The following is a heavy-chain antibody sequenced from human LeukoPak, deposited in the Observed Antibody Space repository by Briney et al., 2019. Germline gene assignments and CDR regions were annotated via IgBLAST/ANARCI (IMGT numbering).Heavy chain of an antibody. D-gene: IGHD6-19*01. Sequence: GGSLRLSCAASGFTFSSYAMSWVRQAPGKGLEWVAAISGSGGSTYYADSVKGRFTISRDNSKNTLYLQMNSLRAEDTAVYYCARAGPGPGIAVAGQIDYWGQGTLVTVSS. CDR3: ARAGPGPGIAVAGQIDY. J-gene: IGHJ4*02. CDR1: GFTFSSYA. V-gene: IGHV3-23*01. CDR2: ISGSGGST.